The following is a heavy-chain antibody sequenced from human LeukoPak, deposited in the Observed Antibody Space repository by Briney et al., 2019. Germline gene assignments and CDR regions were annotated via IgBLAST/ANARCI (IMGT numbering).Heavy chain of an antibody. CDR1: GGSISSDY. D-gene: IGHD2-21*01. CDR2: IDYSGRT. J-gene: IGHJ4*02. V-gene: IGHV4-59*07. CDR3: ARGFYIPHY. Sequence: ADTLSLTCTVSGGSISSDYWSWIRQPPGKGLEWIGYIDYSGRTYYNPSLKSRITISVDTSKNQFSLKLSSVTAADTAVYYCARGFYIPHYWGQGTLVSVSS.